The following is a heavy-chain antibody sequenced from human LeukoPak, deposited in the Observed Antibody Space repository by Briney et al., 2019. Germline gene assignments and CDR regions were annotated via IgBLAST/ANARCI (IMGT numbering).Heavy chain of an antibody. Sequence: SETLSLTCTVSGGSISSGDYYWSWIRQPPGKGLEWIGYIYYSGSTYCNPSLKSRVTISVDTSKNQFSLKLSSVTAADTAVYYCARTNPYYYYYGMDVWGQGTTVTVSS. CDR2: IYYSGST. CDR1: GGSISSGDYY. V-gene: IGHV4-30-4*01. CDR3: ARTNPYYYYYGMDV. J-gene: IGHJ6*02.